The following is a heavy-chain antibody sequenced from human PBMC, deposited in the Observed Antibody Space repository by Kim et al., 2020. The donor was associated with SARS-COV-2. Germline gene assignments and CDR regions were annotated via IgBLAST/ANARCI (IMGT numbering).Heavy chain of an antibody. CDR3: VRGFDY. J-gene: IGHJ4*02. CDR2: YYSGRT. V-gene: IGHV4-59*09. Sequence: YYSGRTHYNPSLKSRVTISVDTSKNQFSLKLSSVPAADTAVYYCVRGFDYWGQGTLVTVSS.